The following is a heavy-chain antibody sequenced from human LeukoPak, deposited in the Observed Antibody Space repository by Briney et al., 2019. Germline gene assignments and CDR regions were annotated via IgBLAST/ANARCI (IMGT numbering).Heavy chain of an antibody. Sequence: GGSLKISCKGSGYSFTSYWIGWVRQMPGKGLEWMGIIYPGDSDTRYSPSFQGQVTISADKSISTAYLQWSSLKASDTAMYYCAKTYYDILTGFDPWGQGTLVTVSS. V-gene: IGHV5-51*01. CDR2: IYPGDSDT. J-gene: IGHJ5*02. D-gene: IGHD3-9*01. CDR1: GYSFTSYW. CDR3: AKTYYDILTGFDP.